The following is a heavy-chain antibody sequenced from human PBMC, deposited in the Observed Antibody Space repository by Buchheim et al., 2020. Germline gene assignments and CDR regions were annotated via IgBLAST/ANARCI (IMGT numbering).Heavy chain of an antibody. CDR1: GFTFSSYA. J-gene: IGHJ3*02. CDR2: IGGSGGSR. Sequence: EVQLLESGGGLVQPGGSLRLSCAASGFTFSSYAMSWVRQAPGKGLEWVSAIGGSGGSRYYADSVKGRFTIYRDNSKNTQYLQMNSLRAEDTAVYYCAKATPYTIFGVVIGAFDIWGQGT. V-gene: IGHV3-23*01. D-gene: IGHD3-3*01. CDR3: AKATPYTIFGVVIGAFDI.